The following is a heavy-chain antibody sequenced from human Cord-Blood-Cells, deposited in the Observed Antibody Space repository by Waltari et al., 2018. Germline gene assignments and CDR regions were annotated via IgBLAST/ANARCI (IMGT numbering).Heavy chain of an antibody. Sequence: QVQLVQSGAEVKKPGASVKVSCKASGYTFTGYYMHWVRQAPGQGLEWMGWVNRTSGGTNYAQKFQVRVTMTRDTSISTAYRELSRLRSDDTAVYYCARGSNWDWYFDLWGRGTLVTVSS. CDR3: ARGSNWDWYFDL. D-gene: IGHD7-27*01. V-gene: IGHV1-2*02. CDR1: GYTFTGYY. J-gene: IGHJ2*01. CDR2: VNRTSGGT.